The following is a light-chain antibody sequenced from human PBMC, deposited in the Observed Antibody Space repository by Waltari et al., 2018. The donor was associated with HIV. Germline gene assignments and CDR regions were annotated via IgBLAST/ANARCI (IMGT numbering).Light chain of an antibody. J-gene: IGKJ2*01. CDR1: QSVLYSSNNKNY. V-gene: IGKV4-1*01. Sequence: DIVMTQPPDSLTVFLGERATINCKPSQSVLYSSNNKNYLAWYQQKAGQPPKLLIYWASTRESGVPDRFSASGSGTDFSLTISSLQAEDVAVYYCQQYYSTPYTFGQGTKLEIK. CDR3: QQYYSTPYT. CDR2: WAS.